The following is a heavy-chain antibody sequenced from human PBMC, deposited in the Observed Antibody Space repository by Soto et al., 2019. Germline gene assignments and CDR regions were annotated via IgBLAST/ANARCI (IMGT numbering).Heavy chain of an antibody. CDR2: INAGNGNT. D-gene: IGHD3-22*01. Sequence: ASVKVSCKASGYTFTSYAMHWVRQAPGQRLEWMGWINAGNGNTKYSQKFQGRVTITRDTSASTAYMELSSLRSEDTAVYYCALDHYYDSSGYYSSFDYWGQGTLVTSPQ. V-gene: IGHV1-3*01. CDR3: ALDHYYDSSGYYSSFDY. CDR1: GYTFTSYA. J-gene: IGHJ4*02.